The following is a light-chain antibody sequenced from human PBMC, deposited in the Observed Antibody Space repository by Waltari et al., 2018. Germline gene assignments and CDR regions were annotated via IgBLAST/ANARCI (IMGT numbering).Light chain of an antibody. CDR1: QSVSSF. V-gene: IGKV3-11*01. Sequence: EIVLTQSPATLSLSPGERATLSCRASQSVSSFLACYQQKRGQAPRLLIYDASTRATGIPARFSGSGSGTDFTLTISSLEPEDFAVYYCQQRKTWPITFGQGTRLEIK. CDR3: QQRKTWPIT. CDR2: DAS. J-gene: IGKJ5*01.